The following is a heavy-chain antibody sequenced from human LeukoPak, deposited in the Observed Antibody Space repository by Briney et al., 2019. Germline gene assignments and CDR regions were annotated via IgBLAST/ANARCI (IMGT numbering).Heavy chain of an antibody. J-gene: IGHJ5*02. CDR3: ARTPQLLNWFDP. CDR2: INHSGST. Sequence: SETLSLTCAVYGGSFSGYYWSWIRQPPGKGLEWIGEINHSGSTNYNPSLKGRVTISVDTSKNQFSLKLSSVTAADTAVYYCARTPQLLNWFDPWGQGTLVTVSS. V-gene: IGHV4-34*01. D-gene: IGHD2-2*01. CDR1: GGSFSGYY.